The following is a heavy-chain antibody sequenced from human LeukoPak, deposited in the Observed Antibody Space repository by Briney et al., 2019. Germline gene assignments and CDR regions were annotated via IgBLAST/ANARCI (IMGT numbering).Heavy chain of an antibody. V-gene: IGHV3-7*01. J-gene: IGHJ4*02. CDR2: INVDGSAG. D-gene: IGHD3-10*01. CDR3: AVSGVH. Sequence: GGSLRLSCEVSGFTFSRLWMSWARQGPGKGLEWVATINVDGSAGYYVDSVKGRFTISRDNAKSSLYLHMSSLRVADTAVYYCAVSGVHWGQGTLVTVSS. CDR1: GFTFSRLW.